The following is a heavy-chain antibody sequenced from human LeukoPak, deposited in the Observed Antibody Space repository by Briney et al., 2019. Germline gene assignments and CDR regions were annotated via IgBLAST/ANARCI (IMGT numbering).Heavy chain of an antibody. CDR1: AASISNYY. Sequence: SETLSLTCAVSAASISNYYWSWIRQAPGKGREWIGYISTSGSTNYNPSLKCRVSISLDTSKNRFSLNLNFVTAADTAVYYCASPRSGYRYTFDYWGQGALVTVSS. J-gene: IGHJ4*02. CDR3: ASPRSGYRYTFDY. V-gene: IGHV4-4*09. CDR2: ISTSGST. D-gene: IGHD3-16*02.